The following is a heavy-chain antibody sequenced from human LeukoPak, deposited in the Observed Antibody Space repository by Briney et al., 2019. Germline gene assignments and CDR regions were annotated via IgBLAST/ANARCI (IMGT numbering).Heavy chain of an antibody. CDR1: GGTFSSYA. CDR2: VIPILGIA. V-gene: IGHV1-69*04. CDR3: ARAPPTEQLIYGN. J-gene: IGHJ4*02. D-gene: IGHD6-6*01. Sequence: SVKVSCKASGGTFSSYAISWVRQAPGQGLEWMGRVIPILGIANYAQKFQGRVTITADKSTSTAYMELSSLRSEDTAVYYCARAPPTEQLIYGNWGRGTLVTVSS.